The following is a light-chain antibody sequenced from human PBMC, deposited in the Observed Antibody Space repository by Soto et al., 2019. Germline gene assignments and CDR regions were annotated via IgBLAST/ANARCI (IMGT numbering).Light chain of an antibody. V-gene: IGKV1-39*01. J-gene: IGKJ1*01. CDR1: QGISDY. Sequence: DIQMTQSPSSLSASVGDRVTISCRASQGISDYLSWFQQKPGEAPKLLINTASTLQSGVPIRFSGAGSRTHFSLTISGLQPEDSATYHCQQTYSFPWTFGQGTRVDIK. CDR3: QQTYSFPWT. CDR2: TAS.